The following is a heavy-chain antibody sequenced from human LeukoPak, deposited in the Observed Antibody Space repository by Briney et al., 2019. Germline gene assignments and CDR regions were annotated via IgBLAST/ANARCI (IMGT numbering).Heavy chain of an antibody. J-gene: IGHJ4*02. CDR3: ARGRVGGTSHFDF. Sequence: GGSLRLSCAASGFTFSDYYMNWIRQAPGKGLEWVSSITSSTNYIYYADSVKGRFTISRDNAKNSLSLQMNSLRAEDTAVYYCARGRVGGTSHFDFWGQGTLVTVSS. V-gene: IGHV3-11*06. D-gene: IGHD1-26*01. CDR2: ITSSTNYI. CDR1: GFTFSDYY.